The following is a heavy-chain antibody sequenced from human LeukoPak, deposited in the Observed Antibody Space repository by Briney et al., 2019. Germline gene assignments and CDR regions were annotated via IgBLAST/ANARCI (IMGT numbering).Heavy chain of an antibody. D-gene: IGHD6-19*01. V-gene: IGHV3-7*05. Sequence: GGSLRLSCEAYGFTPGDHCMTWVCEAPGKGLEWVAYIKQDGSARDYVDSVKGRFTISRDNSKNSLYLQMNSLRAEDTAVYYCARDSYSSGWYTDYWGQGILVTVSS. J-gene: IGHJ4*02. CDR1: GFTPGDHC. CDR3: ARDSYSSGWYTDY. CDR2: IKQDGSAR.